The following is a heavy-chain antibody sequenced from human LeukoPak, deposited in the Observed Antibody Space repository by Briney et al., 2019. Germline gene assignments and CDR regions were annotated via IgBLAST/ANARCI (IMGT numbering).Heavy chain of an antibody. CDR2: INPNSGGT. D-gene: IGHD6-19*01. CDR1: GYTFTDYY. J-gene: IGHJ4*02. CDR3: ARGSRSYGAMAVQFDN. V-gene: IGHV1-2*02. Sequence: ASVKVSCKATGYTFTDYYMHWVRQAPGQGLEWMGWINPNSGGTNYAQKFQGRVTMTRDTSISTAYMELSRLRSDDTAVYYCARGSRSYGAMAVQFDNWGQGTLVTVSS.